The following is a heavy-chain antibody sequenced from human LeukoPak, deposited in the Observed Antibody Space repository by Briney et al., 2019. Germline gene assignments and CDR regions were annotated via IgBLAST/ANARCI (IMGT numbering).Heavy chain of an antibody. CDR3: ARGSHSIAVAGTLYY. CDR2: IIPIFGTA. Sequence: GASVKVSCKASGGTFSSYAISWVRQAPGQGLEWMGGIIPIFGTANYAQKFQGRVTITADESTSTAYMELSSLRSEDTAVYYCARGSHSIAVAGTLYYWGQRTLVTVSS. J-gene: IGHJ4*02. D-gene: IGHD6-19*01. V-gene: IGHV1-69*13. CDR1: GGTFSSYA.